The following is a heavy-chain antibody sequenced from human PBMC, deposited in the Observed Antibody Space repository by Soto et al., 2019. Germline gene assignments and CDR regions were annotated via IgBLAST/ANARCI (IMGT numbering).Heavy chain of an antibody. CDR1: GGSVSSSSYY. J-gene: IGHJ4*02. CDR3: ARHASRGYSSSWYFED. CDR2: TYYSAGT. V-gene: IGHV4-39*01. Sequence: PSETLSLTCNDSGGSVSSSSYYWGWIRQAPGKGLEWIVSTYYSAGTYYNPSLKSRITTSMDASKNQFSLTVTSVTAADTAIYYCARHASRGYSSSWYFEDWGQGTPVTVSS. D-gene: IGHD6-13*01.